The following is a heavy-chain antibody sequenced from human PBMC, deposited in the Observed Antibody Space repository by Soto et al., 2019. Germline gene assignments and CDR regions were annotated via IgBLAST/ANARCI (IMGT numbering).Heavy chain of an antibody. V-gene: IGHV3-30-3*01. Sequence: QVQLVESGGGVVQPGRSLRLSCAASGFTFSSYAMHWVRQAPGKGLEWVAVISYDGSHKYYADSVKGRFTISRDNSTNTLYLQMNSLRAEDTAVYYCERDPPGWYGSGSYFDYWGQGTLVTVSS. CDR3: ERDPPGWYGSGSYFDY. CDR1: GFTFSSYA. CDR2: ISYDGSHK. D-gene: IGHD3-10*01. J-gene: IGHJ4*02.